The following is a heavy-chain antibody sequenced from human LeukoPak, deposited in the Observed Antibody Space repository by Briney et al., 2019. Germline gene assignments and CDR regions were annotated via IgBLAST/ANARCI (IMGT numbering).Heavy chain of an antibody. CDR3: ARETTGAGTARPFDY. J-gene: IGHJ4*02. V-gene: IGHV4-4*07. Sequence: SETLSLTCTVSGSYISNFYWSWIRQPAGKTLEWIGRIYTSGSTNYNPSLKSRVTMSVDTSKNQFSLKLSSVTAADTAVYFCARETTGAGTARPFDYWGQGTLVTVSS. CDR1: GSYISNFY. CDR2: IYTSGST. D-gene: IGHD6-13*01.